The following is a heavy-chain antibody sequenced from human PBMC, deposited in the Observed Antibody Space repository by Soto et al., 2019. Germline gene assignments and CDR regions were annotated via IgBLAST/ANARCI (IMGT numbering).Heavy chain of an antibody. V-gene: IGHV1-3*01. CDR2: INAGNGNT. D-gene: IGHD3-22*01. CDR1: GYTFTNYA. Sequence: QVQLVQSGAEVKKPGASVKVSCKASGYTFTNYAMHWVRQAPGQGLEWMGWINAGNGNTKYSQKFQGRVTITRDTSASTAYMELSSLRSEDTAVYYCARGDYYDIHDYWGQGILVTVSS. CDR3: ARGDYYDIHDY. J-gene: IGHJ4*02.